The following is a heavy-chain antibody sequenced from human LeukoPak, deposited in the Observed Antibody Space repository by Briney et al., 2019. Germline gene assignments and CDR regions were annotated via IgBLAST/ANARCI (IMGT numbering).Heavy chain of an antibody. V-gene: IGHV1-46*01. CDR2: INPSGGST. Sequence: GASVKVSCKASGYTFTSYYMHWVRQAPGQGLEWMGIINPSGGSTSYAQKFQGRVTMTRDTSTSTVYMELSSLRSEDTAVYYCARSHPEDSSGYWHQNEYFQHWGQGTLVTVSS. J-gene: IGHJ1*01. CDR1: GYTFTSYY. CDR3: ARSHPEDSSGYWHQNEYFQH. D-gene: IGHD3-22*01.